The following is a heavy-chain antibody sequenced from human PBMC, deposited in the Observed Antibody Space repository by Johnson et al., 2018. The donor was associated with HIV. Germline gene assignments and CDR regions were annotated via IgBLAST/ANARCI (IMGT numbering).Heavy chain of an antibody. V-gene: IGHV3-30*02. CDR3: AKHPDAFDI. J-gene: IGHJ3*02. CDR2: IRYDGSNK. CDR1: GFTFSSYA. Sequence: QVQLVESGGGVVQPGRSLRLSCAASGFTFSSYAMHWVRQAPGKGLEWVAFIRYDGSNKYYADSVKGRFTISRDNSKNTLYLQMNSLRAEDTAVYYCAKHPDAFDIWGQGTMVTVSS.